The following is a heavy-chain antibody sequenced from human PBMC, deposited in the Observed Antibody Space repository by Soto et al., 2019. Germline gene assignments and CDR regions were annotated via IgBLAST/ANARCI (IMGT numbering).Heavy chain of an antibody. Sequence: SETLSLTCTVSGGSISSGDYYWSWIRQPPGKGLEWIGYIYYSGSTYYNPSLKSRVTISVDTSKNQFSLKLSSVTAADTAVYYCERAWLQLYYYGMDVWGQGTTVTVSS. CDR3: ERAWLQLYYYGMDV. CDR2: IYYSGST. V-gene: IGHV4-30-4*01. CDR1: GGSISSGDYY. D-gene: IGHD5-12*01. J-gene: IGHJ6*02.